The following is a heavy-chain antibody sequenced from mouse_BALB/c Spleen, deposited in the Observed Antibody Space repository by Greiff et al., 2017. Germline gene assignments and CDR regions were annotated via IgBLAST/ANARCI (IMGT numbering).Heavy chain of an antibody. V-gene: IGHV3-2*02. CDR3: ARKPYFDV. Sequence: DVQLQESGPGLVKPSQSLSLTCTVTGYSITSDYAWNWIRQFPGNKLEWMGYISYSGSTSYNPSLKSRISITRDTSKNQFFLQLNSVTTEDTATYYCARKPYFDVWGAGTTVTVSS. J-gene: IGHJ1*01. CDR2: ISYSGST. CDR1: GYSITSDYA.